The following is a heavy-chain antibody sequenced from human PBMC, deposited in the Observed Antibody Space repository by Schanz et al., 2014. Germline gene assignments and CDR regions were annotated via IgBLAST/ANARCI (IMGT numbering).Heavy chain of an antibody. Sequence: QAQLVESGGGVVQPGRSLRLSCVASGFTFISYDIHWVRQAPGKGLEWVAVIRYDGRNKNFVESVKGRFTISRDNSMNTVYLQMKSLRVEDTAVYYCARFLARYQYYGVDVWGQGTTVIVSS. J-gene: IGHJ6*02. CDR2: IRYDGRNK. D-gene: IGHD3-3*01. V-gene: IGHV3-33*01. CDR1: GFTFISYD. CDR3: ARFLARYQYYGVDV.